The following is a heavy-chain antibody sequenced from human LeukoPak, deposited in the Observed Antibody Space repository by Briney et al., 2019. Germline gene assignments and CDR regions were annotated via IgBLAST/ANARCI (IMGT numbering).Heavy chain of an antibody. D-gene: IGHD4-17*01. V-gene: IGHV3-7*01. Sequence: GGSLRLSCEASGFTFSNFWMSWVRQAPGKGLEWVANIKQDGSEKYYVDSVKGRFTISRDNAKNSLYLQMNSLRPEDTAVYYCARDPATTVTTYAYWGQGTLVTVSS. CDR2: IKQDGSEK. CDR1: GFTFSNFW. CDR3: ARDPATTVTTYAY. J-gene: IGHJ4*02.